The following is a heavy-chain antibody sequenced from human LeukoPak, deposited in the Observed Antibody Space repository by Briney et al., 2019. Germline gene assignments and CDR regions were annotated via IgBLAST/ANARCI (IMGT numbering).Heavy chain of an antibody. CDR2: INHSGST. J-gene: IGHJ2*01. CDR3: ARFPVNSGWDL. CDR1: GGSFSGYY. Sequence: SETLSLTCAVYGGSFSGYYWSWLRQPPGKGLEWIGEINHSGSTNYNPSLKSRVTISVDTSKNQFSLKLSSVTAADTAVYYCARFPVNSGWDLWGRGTLVTVSS. D-gene: IGHD5-12*01. V-gene: IGHV4-34*01.